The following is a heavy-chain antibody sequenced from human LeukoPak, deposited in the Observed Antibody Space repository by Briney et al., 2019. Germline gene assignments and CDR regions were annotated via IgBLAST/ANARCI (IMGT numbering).Heavy chain of an antibody. J-gene: IGHJ6*02. D-gene: IGHD6-13*01. CDR1: GFTFSSYS. CDR2: ISSSSSTI. CDR3: AGGYSSSWYYYYYYGMDV. V-gene: IGHV3-48*01. Sequence: RTGGSLRLSCAASGFTFSSYSMNWVRQAPGKGLEWVSYISSSSSTIYYADSVKGRFTISRDNAKNSLYLQMNSLRAEVTAVYYCAGGYSSSWYYYYYYGMDVWGQGTTVTVSS.